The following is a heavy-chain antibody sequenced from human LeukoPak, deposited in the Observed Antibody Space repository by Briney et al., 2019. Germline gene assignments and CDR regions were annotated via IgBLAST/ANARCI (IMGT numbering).Heavy chain of an antibody. V-gene: IGHV4-38-2*01. CDR2: IYYSGST. CDR1: GYSISSGYY. J-gene: IGHJ6*03. D-gene: IGHD3-22*01. CDR3: ARRDSSEYYYYYMDV. Sequence: SETLSLTCAVSGYSISSGYYWGWIRQPPGKGLEWIGSIYYSGSTYYNSSLKSRVTISVDTSKNQFSLKLSSVTAADTAVYYCARRDSSEYYYYYMDVWGKGTTVTVSS.